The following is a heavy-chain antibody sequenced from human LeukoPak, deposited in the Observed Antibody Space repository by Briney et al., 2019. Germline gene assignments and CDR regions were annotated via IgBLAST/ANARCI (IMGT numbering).Heavy chain of an antibody. V-gene: IGHV3-7*01. CDR2: IKQDGSEK. D-gene: IGHD2-2*01. Sequence: GGSLRLSCAASGFTFSSYWMSWVRQAPGKGLEWVANIKQDGSEKYYVDSVKGRFTISRDNAKDSLYLQMNSLRAEDTAVYYCARGPHIVVVPAAARGYYFDYWGQGTLVTVSS. CDR1: GFTFSSYW. J-gene: IGHJ4*02. CDR3: ARGPHIVVVPAAARGYYFDY.